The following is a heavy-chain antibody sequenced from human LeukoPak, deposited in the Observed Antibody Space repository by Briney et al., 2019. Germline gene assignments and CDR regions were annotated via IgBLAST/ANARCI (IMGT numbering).Heavy chain of an antibody. D-gene: IGHD5-18*01. CDR2: IYYYGST. CDR1: GGXXSSXY. V-gene: IGHV4-59*12. Sequence: SETLSLTCTVXGGXXSSXYXSXIXXPXGXXLXWIGYIYYYGSTNHTPPLKSRVTISVDTSKNQFSLRLSSVTAADTAVYYCARGALDTKTRFDYWGQGTLVTVSS. J-gene: IGHJ4*02. CDR3: ARGALDTKTRFDY.